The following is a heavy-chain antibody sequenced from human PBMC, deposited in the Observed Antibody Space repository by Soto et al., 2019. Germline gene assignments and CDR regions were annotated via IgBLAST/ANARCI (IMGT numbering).Heavy chain of an antibody. CDR1: GFTVSSNY. Sequence: GGSLRLSCAASGFTVSSNYMSWVRQAPGKGLEWVSVIYSGGSTYYADSVKGRFTISRDNSKNTLYLQMNSLRAEDTAVYYCAGVVAATYGDPRGWFDPWGQGTLVTVSS. CDR2: IYSGGST. V-gene: IGHV3-53*01. D-gene: IGHD2-15*01. J-gene: IGHJ5*02. CDR3: AGVVAATYGDPRGWFDP.